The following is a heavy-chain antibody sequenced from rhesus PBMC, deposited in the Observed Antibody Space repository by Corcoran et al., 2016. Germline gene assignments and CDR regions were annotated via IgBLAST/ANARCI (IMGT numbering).Heavy chain of an antibody. CDR2: GNGPSGST. CDR1: GASISSYW. J-gene: IGHJ4*01. V-gene: IGHV4-80*01. Sequence: QVQLQESGPGLVKPSETPSLTCAVSGASISSYWWSWIRQAPGKGLEGIGEGNGPSGSTYYNPSLNSRVTLSKDTSRNHFSLKMNSVTAADTALYYCVGRNRWWGQGVLVTVSS. D-gene: IGHD6-37*01. CDR3: VGRNRW.